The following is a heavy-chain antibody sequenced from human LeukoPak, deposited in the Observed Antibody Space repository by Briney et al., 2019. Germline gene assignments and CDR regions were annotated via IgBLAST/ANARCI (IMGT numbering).Heavy chain of an antibody. CDR1: RFTRSFNY. J-gene: IGHJ4*02. D-gene: IGHD3-22*01. CDR3: ARDKEDSSGFPLGY. CDR2: IYSGGTT. V-gene: IGHV3-53*01. Sequence: GSLRLSLAISRFTRSFNYMSWVRHAPGEGGEGGSLIYSGGTTYYADSVKGRFTISRDNAKNTLYLQMNSLRAEDTAVYYCARDKEDSSGFPLGYWGQGTLVTVSS.